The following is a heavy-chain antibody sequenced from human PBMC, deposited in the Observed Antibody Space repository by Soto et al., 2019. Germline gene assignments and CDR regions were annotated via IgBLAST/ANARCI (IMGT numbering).Heavy chain of an antibody. Sequence: GGSLRLSCAASGFTFSSYSMNWVRQAPGKGLEWVSYISSSSRTIYCADSVKGRFTISRDNAKNSLYLQINSLRTEDTALYYCTKCRSSWVESGMEVWGQGTKVTVSS. CDR2: ISSSSRTI. V-gene: IGHV3-48*01. CDR3: TKCRSSWVESGMEV. J-gene: IGHJ6*02. CDR1: GFTFSSYS.